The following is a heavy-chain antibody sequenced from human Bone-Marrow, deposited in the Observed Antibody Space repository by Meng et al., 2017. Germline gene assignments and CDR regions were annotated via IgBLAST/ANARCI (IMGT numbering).Heavy chain of an antibody. CDR1: GGTFSSYT. Sequence: VKVSCKASGGTFSSYTISWVRQAPGQGLEWMGRIIPILGIANYAQKFQGRVTITADKSTSTAYMELSSLRSEDTAVYYCARSSIDSEMANDYWGQGTLVTVSS. J-gene: IGHJ4*02. CDR3: ARSSIDSEMANDY. CDR2: IIPILGIA. V-gene: IGHV1-69*02. D-gene: IGHD5-24*01.